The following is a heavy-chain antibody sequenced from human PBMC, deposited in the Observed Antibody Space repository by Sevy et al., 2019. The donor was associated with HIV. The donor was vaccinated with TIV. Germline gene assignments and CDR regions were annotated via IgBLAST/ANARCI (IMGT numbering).Heavy chain of an antibody. CDR2: ISYDGSEK. V-gene: IGHV3-30*18. CDR1: GFIFSTYG. D-gene: IGHD1-26*01. J-gene: IGHJ6*02. CDR3: AKMQGGSYNYYGMDV. Sequence: GGSLRLSCAASGFIFSTYGIHWVRQAPGKGLEWVAVISYDGSEKYYADSVRGRFTISRDNSKNTLYLQMNSLRVEDTGIYYCAKMQGGSYNYYGMDVWGQGTTGTVSS.